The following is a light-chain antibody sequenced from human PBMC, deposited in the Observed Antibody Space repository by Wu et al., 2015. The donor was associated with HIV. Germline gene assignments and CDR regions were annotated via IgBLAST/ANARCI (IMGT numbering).Light chain of an antibody. CDR2: GAS. J-gene: IGKJ2*01. CDR1: QTVTSDY. CDR3: QQYGRSPST. V-gene: IGKV3-20*01. Sequence: IVLTQSPSTLSLSPGERATLSCRASQTVTSDYLAWYQHKPGQAPRLLIYGASSRATGISDRFSGSGSGTDFTLTVNRLEPEDFAVYFCQQYGRSPSTFGQGTKLEIK.